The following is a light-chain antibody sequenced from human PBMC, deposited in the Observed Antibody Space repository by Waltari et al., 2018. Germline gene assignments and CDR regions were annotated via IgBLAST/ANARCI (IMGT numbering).Light chain of an antibody. CDR2: EVS. Sequence: QSALTQPASVSGSPGQSIPISCTGTSSDVGSYNLVSWYQQHPGKAPKLMIYEVSKRPSGVSNRFSGSKSGNTASLTISGLQAEDEADYYCCSYAGSSKGYVFGTGTKVTVL. CDR1: SSDVGSYNL. CDR3: CSYAGSSKGYV. V-gene: IGLV2-23*02. J-gene: IGLJ1*01.